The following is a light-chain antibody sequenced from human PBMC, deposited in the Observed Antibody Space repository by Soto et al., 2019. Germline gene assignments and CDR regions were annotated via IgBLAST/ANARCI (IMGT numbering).Light chain of an antibody. J-gene: IGLJ1*01. CDR2: DVS. V-gene: IGLV2-14*03. Sequence: QSVLTQPASVSGSPGQSITISCTGTSSDVGGYNYVSWYQQHPGKAPKLMIYDVSNRPSGVSSRFSGSKSGNTASLTISGLQAEDEADYYCISYTSSSAPYVFGTGTKLTVL. CDR1: SSDVGGYNY. CDR3: ISYTSSSAPYV.